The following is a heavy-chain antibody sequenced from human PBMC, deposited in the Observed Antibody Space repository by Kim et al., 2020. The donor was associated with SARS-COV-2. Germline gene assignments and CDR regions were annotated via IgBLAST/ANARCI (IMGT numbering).Heavy chain of an antibody. Sequence: YADSVQGRFTIARDNSKNTLYLQMNSPGAEDTAVYYCAKDRGWEVRPFDYWGQGTLVTVSS. J-gene: IGHJ4*02. V-gene: IGHV3-23*01. CDR3: AKDRGWEVRPFDY. D-gene: IGHD1-26*01.